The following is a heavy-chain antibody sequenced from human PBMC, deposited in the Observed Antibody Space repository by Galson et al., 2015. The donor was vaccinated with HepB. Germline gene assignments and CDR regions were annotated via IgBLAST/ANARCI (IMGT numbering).Heavy chain of an antibody. D-gene: IGHD4-17*01. Sequence: ETLSLTCTVSGGSISSSSYYWGWIRQPPGKGLEWIGSIYYSGSTYYNPSLKSRVTISVDTSKNQFSLKLSSVTAADTAVYYCARDLYGDYVGYYYYGMDVWGQGTTVTVSS. CDR2: IYYSGST. CDR1: GGSISSSSYY. V-gene: IGHV4-39*07. CDR3: ARDLYGDYVGYYYYGMDV. J-gene: IGHJ6*02.